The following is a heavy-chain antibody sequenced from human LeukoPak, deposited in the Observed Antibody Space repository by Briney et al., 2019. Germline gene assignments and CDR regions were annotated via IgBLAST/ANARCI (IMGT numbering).Heavy chain of an antibody. Sequence: SVKVSCKASGGTFSSYAISWVRQAPGQGLGWMGGIIPIFGTANYAQKFQGRVTITTDESTSTAYMELSSLRSEDTAVYYCASTFCSGGSCYNGAFDIWGQGTMVTVSS. CDR3: ASTFCSGGSCYNGAFDI. CDR2: IIPIFGTA. D-gene: IGHD2-15*01. J-gene: IGHJ3*02. CDR1: GGTFSSYA. V-gene: IGHV1-69*05.